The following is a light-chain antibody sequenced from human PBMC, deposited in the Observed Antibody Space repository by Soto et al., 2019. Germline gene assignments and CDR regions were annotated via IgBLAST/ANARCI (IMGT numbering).Light chain of an antibody. CDR1: QGVRSN. J-gene: IGKJ1*01. CDR3: QQYNKGTAIT. V-gene: IGKV3D-15*01. Sequence: EIVLTQSPRTLSLFPGQRATLSCRASQGVRSNLAWYQQKPGQPPRLVISGASTRAPGIPARFSGFGSGTDFTLTISSLQSEDFAIYYCQQYNKGTAITFGQGTKVDIK. CDR2: GAS.